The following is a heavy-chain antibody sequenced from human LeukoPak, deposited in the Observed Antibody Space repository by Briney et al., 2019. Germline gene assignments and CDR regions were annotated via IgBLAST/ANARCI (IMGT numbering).Heavy chain of an antibody. J-gene: IGHJ4*02. V-gene: IGHV3-53*01. Sequence: GGSLRLSCVASGFTVSSNYMSWVRQAPGKGLEWVSAIFSGGSTFYADSVTGRFTISRDNSKNTVYLEMNSLRAEDTAVYYCARDLKTSGWYGDFDYWGQGTLVTVS. D-gene: IGHD6-19*01. CDR2: IFSGGST. CDR1: GFTVSSNY. CDR3: ARDLKTSGWYGDFDY.